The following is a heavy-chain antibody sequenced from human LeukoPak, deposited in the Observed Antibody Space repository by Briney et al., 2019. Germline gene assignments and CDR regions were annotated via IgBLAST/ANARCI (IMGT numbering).Heavy chain of an antibody. V-gene: IGHV3-48*01. CDR1: GFTFSSYS. CDR3: ARDVATLSSGVDY. D-gene: IGHD3-10*01. Sequence: PGGSLRLSCAASGFTFSSYSMNWVRQAPGKGLEWVSYISSSSSTIYYADSVKGRFTISRDNAKNSLYLQMNSLRAEDTAVYYCARDVATLSSGVDYWGQGTLVTASS. CDR2: ISSSSSTI. J-gene: IGHJ4*02.